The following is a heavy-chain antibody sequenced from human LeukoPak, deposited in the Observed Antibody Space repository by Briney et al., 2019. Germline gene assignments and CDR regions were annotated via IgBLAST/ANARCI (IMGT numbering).Heavy chain of an antibody. CDR1: GFTFGDYA. Sequence: PGGSLRLSCTASGFTFGDYAMSWVRQAPGKGLEWVGFIRSKAYGGTTEYAASVKGRFTISRDDSKSIAYLQMNGLKTEDTAVYYCTRDLGDILTGYYNYYYYYGMDVWGQGTTVTVSS. CDR2: IRSKAYGGTT. V-gene: IGHV3-49*04. D-gene: IGHD3-9*01. CDR3: TRDLGDILTGYYNYYYYYGMDV. J-gene: IGHJ6*02.